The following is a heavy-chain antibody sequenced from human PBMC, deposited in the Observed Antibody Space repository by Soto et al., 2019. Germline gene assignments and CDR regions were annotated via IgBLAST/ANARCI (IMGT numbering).Heavy chain of an antibody. CDR3: ARDRLTAVPSHYDFSGMDV. D-gene: IGHD2-21*02. V-gene: IGHV1-46*01. CDR2: INPSGGRT. J-gene: IGHJ6*02. Sequence: QVQLVQSGPEVKKPGASVKVSCKASGYSFVSYYMHWVRQAPGQGPEWMGLINPSGGRTTYAQKFQGRVTMTRDTSTVTVYMELSSLRSDDTAVYYCARDRLTAVPSHYDFSGMDVWGQGTTVSVSS. CDR1: GYSFVSYY.